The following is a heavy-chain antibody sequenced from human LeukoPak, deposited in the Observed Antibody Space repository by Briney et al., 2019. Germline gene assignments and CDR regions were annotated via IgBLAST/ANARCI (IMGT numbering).Heavy chain of an antibody. D-gene: IGHD6-19*01. CDR1: GYTFTRYY. J-gene: IGHJ4*02. CDR3: ATRGAVGFDY. CDR2: INPSGGST. V-gene: IGHV1-46*01. Sequence: ASVTVSCKASGYTFTRYYMHWVRQAPGQGLEWMGIINPSGGSTSYAQKFQGRVTMTRDMSTSTVYMELSSLRSEDTAMYYCATRGAVGFDYWGQATLVTVS.